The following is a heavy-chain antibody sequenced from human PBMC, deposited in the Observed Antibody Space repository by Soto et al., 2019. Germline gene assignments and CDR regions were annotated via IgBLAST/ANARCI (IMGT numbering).Heavy chain of an antibody. CDR3: ARWEYTGYYGMDV. CDR1: GFTFRSYA. D-gene: IGHD6-6*01. J-gene: IGHJ6*02. Sequence: EVQLLESGGGLVQPGGSLRLSCAGSGFTFRSYAMSWVRQAPGKGLEWVSGISGGGGSTYYADSVKGRFTISRDNSKNTLYLQMNSLRAEDTAVYYCARWEYTGYYGMDVWGQGTTDTVSS. V-gene: IGHV3-23*01. CDR2: ISGGGGST.